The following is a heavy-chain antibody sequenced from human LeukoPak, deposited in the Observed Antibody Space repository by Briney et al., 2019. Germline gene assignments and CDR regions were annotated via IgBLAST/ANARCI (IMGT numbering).Heavy chain of an antibody. V-gene: IGHV3-30*18. D-gene: IGHD2-2*01. J-gene: IGHJ4*02. CDR1: GFTFSSYG. CDR3: AKDISRGLVPAAGVDY. CDR2: ISYDGSNK. Sequence: GGSLRLSCAASGFTFSSYGMHWVRQAPGKGLEWVAVISYDGSNKYYADSVKGRFTISRDNSKNTLYLQMNSLRAEDTAVYYCAKDISRGLVPAAGVDYWGQGTLVTVSS.